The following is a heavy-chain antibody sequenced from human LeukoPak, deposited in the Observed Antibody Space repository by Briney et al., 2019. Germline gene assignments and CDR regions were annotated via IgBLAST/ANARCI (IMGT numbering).Heavy chain of an antibody. CDR2: ISYDGSNK. D-gene: IGHD3-22*01. J-gene: IGHJ4*02. Sequence: AGGSLRLSCAASGFTFSSYGMHWVRQAPGKGLEWVAVISYDGSNKYYADSVKGRFTISRDNSKNTLYLQMNSLRAEDTAVHYCAKPVVVVIQSAIDYWGQGTLVTVSS. CDR3: AKPVVVVIQSAIDY. V-gene: IGHV3-30*18. CDR1: GFTFSSYG.